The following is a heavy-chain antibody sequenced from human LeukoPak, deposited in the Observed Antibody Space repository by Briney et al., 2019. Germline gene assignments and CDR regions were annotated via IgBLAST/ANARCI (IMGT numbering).Heavy chain of an antibody. CDR2: MSPNSGNT. Sequence: ASAKVSCKASKYTFTNYDINWVRQATGHGLEWLGWMSPNSGNTGYAQKFQGRVAMTRDTSISTAYMELSSLTSEDTAVYYCARAYCSGGSCYYASPFDPWGQGTLVTVSS. J-gene: IGHJ5*02. CDR1: KYTFTNYD. D-gene: IGHD2-15*01. CDR3: ARAYCSGGSCYYASPFDP. V-gene: IGHV1-8*01.